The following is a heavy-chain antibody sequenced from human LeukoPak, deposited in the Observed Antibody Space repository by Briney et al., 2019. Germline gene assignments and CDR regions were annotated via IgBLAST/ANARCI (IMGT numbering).Heavy chain of an antibody. J-gene: IGHJ4*02. CDR2: INPSGSST. V-gene: IGHV1-46*01. CDR3: ARDIPYSTSSEMDY. Sequence: ASVKVSCKASGYSFTSHYMHWVRQAPGQGLEWLGLINPSGSSTLYAQKFQGRVTITADKSTNTAYMELSSLRSEDTAVYYCARDIPYSTSSEMDYWGQGTLVIVSS. D-gene: IGHD6-6*01. CDR1: GYSFTSHY.